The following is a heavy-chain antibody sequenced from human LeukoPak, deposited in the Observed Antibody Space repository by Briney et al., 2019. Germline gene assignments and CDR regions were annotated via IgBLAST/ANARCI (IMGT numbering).Heavy chain of an antibody. CDR1: GESSFSRYY. J-gene: IGHJ4*02. CDR3: SRQVVGNDY. D-gene: IGHD3-22*01. Sequence: SETLSLTCAVYGESSFSRYYWSWIRQTPGGALKWIGEINHSGYTNYNPSLKSRVTLSIDTSKNQFSLRVTSVTAADTAVYYCSRQVVGNDYWGQGTLVTVSS. CDR2: INHSGYT. V-gene: IGHV4-34*01.